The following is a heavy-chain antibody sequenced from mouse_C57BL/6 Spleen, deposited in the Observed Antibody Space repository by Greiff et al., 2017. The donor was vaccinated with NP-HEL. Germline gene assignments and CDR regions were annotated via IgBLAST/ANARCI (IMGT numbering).Heavy chain of an antibody. CDR1: GFTFSSYA. CDR3: ARDPSTVVATDWYFDV. D-gene: IGHD1-1*01. J-gene: IGHJ1*03. CDR2: ISDGGSYT. V-gene: IGHV5-4*01. Sequence: DVQLVESGGGLVKPGGSLKLSCAASGFTFSSYAMSWVRQTPEKRLEWVATISDGGSYTYYPDNVKGRFTISRDNAKNNRYLQMSHLKSEDTAMYYCARDPSTVVATDWYFDVWGTGTTVTVSS.